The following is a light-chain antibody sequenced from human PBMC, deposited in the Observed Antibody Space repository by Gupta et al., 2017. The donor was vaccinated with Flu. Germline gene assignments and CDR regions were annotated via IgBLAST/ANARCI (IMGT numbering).Light chain of an antibody. J-gene: IGLJ3*02. CDR1: TSNIGNNY. V-gene: IGLV1-51*02. Sequence: VTISCSGSTSNIGNNYVSWYQQLPGTAPKLLIYEIRKRPSGIPDRFSGSKSGTSATLDITGLQTADEADYFCEAWDNDLSVVLFGGGTKVNVL. CDR2: EIR. CDR3: EAWDNDLSVVL.